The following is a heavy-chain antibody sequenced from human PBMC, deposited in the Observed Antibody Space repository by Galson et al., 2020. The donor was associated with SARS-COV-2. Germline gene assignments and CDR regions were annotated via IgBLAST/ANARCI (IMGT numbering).Heavy chain of an antibody. D-gene: IGHD3-10*01. J-gene: IGHJ5*02. CDR3: ARDERSGSGFDP. V-gene: IGHV4-38-2*02. CDR1: GYSISSGYY. Sequence: SETLSLTCTVSGYSISSGYYWGWIRQPPGKGLEWIGSIYHSGSTYYNPSLKSRVTISVDTSKNQFSLKLSSVTAADTAVYYCARDERSGSGFDPWGQGTLVTVSS. CDR2: IYHSGST.